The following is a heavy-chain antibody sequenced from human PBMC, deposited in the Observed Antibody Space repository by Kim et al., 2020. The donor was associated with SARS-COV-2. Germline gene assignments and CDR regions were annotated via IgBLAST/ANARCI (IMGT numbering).Heavy chain of an antibody. Sequence: GGSLRLSCAASGFTFSSYAMHWVRQAPGKGLEWVAVISYDGSNKYYADSVKGRFTISRDNSKNTLYLQMNSLRAEDTAVYYCARERWLCPSPDCGDAFYIWGHRAMVTVSS. D-gene: IGHD6-19*01. V-gene: IGHV3-30*04. J-gene: IGHJ3*02. CDR3: ARERWLCPSPDCGDAFYI. CDR1: GFTFSSYA. CDR2: ISYDGSNK.